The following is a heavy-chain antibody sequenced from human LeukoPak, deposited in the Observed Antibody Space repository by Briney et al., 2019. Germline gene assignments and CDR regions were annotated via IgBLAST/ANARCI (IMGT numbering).Heavy chain of an antibody. CDR3: AGGATPGVF. J-gene: IGHJ4*02. CDR1: GGSFSDYY. D-gene: IGHD3-10*01. Sequence: PSETLSLTCAVYGGSFSDYYWNWIRQPPEKGLEWIGEINQSGTTNYNPSLKSRLTISLDTSKNHLFLKLTSATAADTALYYCAGGATPGVFWGQGILVTVSA. V-gene: IGHV4-34*01. CDR2: INQSGTT.